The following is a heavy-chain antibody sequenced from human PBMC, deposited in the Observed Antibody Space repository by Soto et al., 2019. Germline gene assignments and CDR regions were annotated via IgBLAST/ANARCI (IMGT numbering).Heavy chain of an antibody. CDR1: GFALSDHY. CDR3: VRATYFSDSSGYTRCLDY. J-gene: IGHJ4*02. D-gene: IGHD3-22*01. CDR2: SRDKPQGYST. V-gene: IGHV3-72*01. Sequence: GGSLRLSCAVSGFALSDHYIDWVRQAPGKGLEWVGRSRDKPQGYSTAYAASVKGRFTTSRDESKNSAYLQMNSLKTEDTAVYYCVRATYFSDSSGYTRCLDYWGQGTLVTVSS.